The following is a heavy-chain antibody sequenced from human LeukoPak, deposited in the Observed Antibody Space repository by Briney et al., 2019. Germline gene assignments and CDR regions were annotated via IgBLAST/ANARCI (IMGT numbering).Heavy chain of an antibody. CDR2: ISSSGSTI. D-gene: IGHD3-10*01. CDR3: VRDGDYYGSGSYYNAGGSDY. CDR1: GFTFSDYY. J-gene: IGHJ4*02. V-gene: IGHV3-11*01. Sequence: PGGSLRLSCAASGFTFSDYYMSWIRQAPGKGLEWVSYISSSGSTIYYADSVKGRFTISRDNAKNSLYLQMNSLRAEDTAVYYCVRDGDYYGSGSYYNAGGSDYWGQGTLVTVSS.